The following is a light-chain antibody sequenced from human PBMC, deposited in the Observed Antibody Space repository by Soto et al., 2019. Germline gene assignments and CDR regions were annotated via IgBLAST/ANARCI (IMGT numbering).Light chain of an antibody. V-gene: IGKV1-5*03. CDR3: QQYNSYPYT. Sequence: IQMTQSPSSLSASVGDRVTITCRASQSISVELAWYQQKPGKAPNLLIYQASRLESGVPSRFSCSGSGTEFTLTISSLQPDDFATYYCQQYNSYPYTFGQGTKVDIK. CDR1: QSISVE. J-gene: IGKJ2*01. CDR2: QAS.